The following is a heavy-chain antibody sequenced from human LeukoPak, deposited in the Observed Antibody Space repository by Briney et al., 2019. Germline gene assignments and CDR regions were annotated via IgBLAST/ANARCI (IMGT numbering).Heavy chain of an antibody. CDR2: VWYDGSSK. V-gene: IGHV3-33*08. Sequence: HPGRSLRLSCAASGFTFSSYAMHWVRQAPGKGLEWVAVVWYDGSSKDYADSVKGRFTISRDNSKNTLYLQMNSLRAEDTAVYYCATGGRSSRWFGLDYWGQGTLVTVSS. CDR1: GFTFSSYA. D-gene: IGHD6-13*01. CDR3: ATGGRSSRWFGLDY. J-gene: IGHJ4*02.